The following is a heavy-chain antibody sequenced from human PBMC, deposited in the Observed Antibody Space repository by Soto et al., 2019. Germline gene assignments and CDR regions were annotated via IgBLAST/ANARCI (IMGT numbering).Heavy chain of an antibody. CDR2: IDVLNGA. CDR1: VLSLTHYA. Sequence: PWWSLRLSCFVSVLSLTHYAIAWFRQAPGKGLECISTIDVLNGAWYSDSVRGRLAISRDVSRNTVYLQMGSLRVEDTAIYFCSDWRAGGPVNLDHWGPGTVVTVSS. J-gene: IGHJ4*02. CDR3: SDWRAGGPVNLDH. V-gene: IGHV3-23*05. D-gene: IGHD2-15*01.